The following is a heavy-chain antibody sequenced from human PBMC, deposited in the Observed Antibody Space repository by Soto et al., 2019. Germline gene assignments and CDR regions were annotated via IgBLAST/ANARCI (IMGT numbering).Heavy chain of an antibody. Sequence: SETLSLTCTVSRSTISNHYRCSTRHSPGKGLEWIGWISYSGTTSYNRSLRSRLTISVDPSKTVVTLSLNSVTAAVPAVHYRARYATNVPNDVDYWGQGALVTVSS. V-gene: IGHV4-59*11. CDR2: ISYSGTT. CDR1: RSTISNHY. J-gene: IGHJ4*02. D-gene: IGHD2-8*01. CDR3: ARYATNVPNDVDY.